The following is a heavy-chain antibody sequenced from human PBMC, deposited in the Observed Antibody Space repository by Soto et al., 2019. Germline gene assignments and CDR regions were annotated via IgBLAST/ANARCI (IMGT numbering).Heavy chain of an antibody. Sequence: QVKLVQSGAEVKKPGASVKVSCKASGYTFTGYYMHWVRQAPGQGLEWMGWINPNSGGTNYAQKFQGWVTMTRDTSISTAYRELSRLRSDDTAVYYCARDRNSSSWDDAFDIWGQGTMVTVSS. CDR1: GYTFTGYY. J-gene: IGHJ3*02. CDR2: INPNSGGT. D-gene: IGHD6-13*01. CDR3: ARDRNSSSWDDAFDI. V-gene: IGHV1-2*04.